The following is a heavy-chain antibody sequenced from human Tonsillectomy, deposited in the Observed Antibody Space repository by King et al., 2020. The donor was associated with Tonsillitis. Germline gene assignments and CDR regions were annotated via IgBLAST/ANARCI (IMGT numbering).Heavy chain of an antibody. CDR1: IFTFDDYA. J-gene: IGHJ3*01. CDR3: AKDYHSSGWEDAFDV. D-gene: IGHD6-19*01. V-gene: IGHV3-9*01. CDR2: ISWNSGSL. Sequence: VQLVESGGGLVQPDRSLRLSCAASIFTFDDYAMHWFRQAPGKGLEWVSGISWNSGSLAYADSVKGRFTISRDNAKNSLYLQMNSLRAEDTALYYCAKDYHSSGWEDAFDVWGQGTMVIVSS.